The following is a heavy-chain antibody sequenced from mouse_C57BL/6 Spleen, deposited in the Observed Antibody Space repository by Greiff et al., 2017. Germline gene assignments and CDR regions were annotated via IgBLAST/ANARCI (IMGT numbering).Heavy chain of an antibody. V-gene: IGHV5-17*01. CDR2: ISRGSSTI. CDR1: GFTFSDYG. J-gene: IGHJ1*03. D-gene: IGHD1-1*01. Sequence: EVMLVESGGGLVRPGGSLKLSCAASGFTFSDYGMHWVRQAPEKGLEWVAYISRGSSTIYYADTVKGRFTISRDNAKNTLFLQMTSLRSEDTAMYYCARDYSGSSDGWYFEVWGTGTTVTVSS. CDR3: ARDYSGSSDGWYFEV.